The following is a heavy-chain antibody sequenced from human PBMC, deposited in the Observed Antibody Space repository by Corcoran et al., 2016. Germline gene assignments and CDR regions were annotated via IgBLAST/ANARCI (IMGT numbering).Heavy chain of an antibody. D-gene: IGHD2-2*01. J-gene: IGHJ6*02. V-gene: IGHV3-15*01. CDR3: PTDSGFGVVPAALGGYYYYGMDV. CDR1: GFTFSNAW. Sequence: EVQLVESGGGLVKPGGSLRLSCAASGFTFSNAWMSWVRQAPGKGLEWVGRIKSKTDGGTTDYAAPVKGRFTISRDDSKNTLYLQMNSLKHEDTAVYYCPTDSGFGVVPAALGGYYYYGMDVWGQGTTVTVSS. CDR2: IKSKTDGGTT.